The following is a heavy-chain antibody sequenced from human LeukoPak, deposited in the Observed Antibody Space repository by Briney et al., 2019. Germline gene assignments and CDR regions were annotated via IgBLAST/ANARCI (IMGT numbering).Heavy chain of an antibody. CDR1: GFTFSSYS. D-gene: IGHD3-10*01. CDR2: ISSSSSYI. CDR3: AKDRTVFRGITYYFDY. Sequence: GGSLRLSCAASGFTFSSYSMNWVRQAPGKGLEWVSSISSSSSYIYYADSVKGRFTISRDNAKNSLYLQMNSLRAEDTAVYYCAKDRTVFRGITYYFDYWGQGTLVTVSS. J-gene: IGHJ4*02. V-gene: IGHV3-21*01.